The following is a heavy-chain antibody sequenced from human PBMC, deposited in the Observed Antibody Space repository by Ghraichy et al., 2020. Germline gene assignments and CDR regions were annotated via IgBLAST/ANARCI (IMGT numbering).Heavy chain of an antibody. V-gene: IGHV3-48*02. D-gene: IGHD4-23*01. CDR1: GFTFSAYS. J-gene: IGHJ6*02. CDR3: ARASTVVRFFYYDGMDV. CDR2: ISSSSRNK. Sequence: GGSLRLSCVGSGFTFSAYSMNWVRQSPGKGLEWVSHISSSSRNKFYADSVKGRFTISRDNAQNSLYLQMNSLRDEDTAVYYCARASTVVRFFYYDGMDVWGQGTTVTVSS.